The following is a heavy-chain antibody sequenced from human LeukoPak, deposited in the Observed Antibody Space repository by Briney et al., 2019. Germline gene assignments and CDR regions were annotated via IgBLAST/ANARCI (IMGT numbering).Heavy chain of an antibody. Sequence: SETLSLTCAVYGGSFSGYYWSWIRQPPGKGLEWIGEINHSGSTNYNPSLKSRVTISVDTSKNQFSLKLSSVTAADTAVYYCARGPLARNVAVPEDWFDPWGQGTLVTVSS. V-gene: IGHV4-34*01. CDR2: INHSGST. D-gene: IGHD2-2*01. CDR1: GGSFSGYY. J-gene: IGHJ5*02. CDR3: ARGPLARNVAVPEDWFDP.